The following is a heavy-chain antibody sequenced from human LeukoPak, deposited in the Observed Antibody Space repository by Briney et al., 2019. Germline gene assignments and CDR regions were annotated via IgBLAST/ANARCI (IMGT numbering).Heavy chain of an antibody. V-gene: IGHV3-15*01. CDR2: IKSKTDGGTT. Sequence: GGSMRLACAASGFTFSNAWMSWVRQAPGKGLEWVGRIKSKTDGGTTDYAAPVKGRFTISRDDSKNTLYLQMNSLKTEDTAVYYCTTVPPFNWNLDYWGQGTLVTVSS. CDR3: TTVPPFNWNLDY. D-gene: IGHD1-20*01. J-gene: IGHJ4*02. CDR1: GFTFSNAW.